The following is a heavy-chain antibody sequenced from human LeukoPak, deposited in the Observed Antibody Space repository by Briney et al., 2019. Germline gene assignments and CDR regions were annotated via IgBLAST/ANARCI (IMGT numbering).Heavy chain of an antibody. CDR1: GYIFTSYF. D-gene: IGHD5-18*01. V-gene: IGHV1-46*01. CDR3: ARALPHRRLMDTTMEQHWLDP. J-gene: IGHJ5*02. Sequence: ASVKVSCKASGYIFTSYFMHGVRQAPGQGLEWMGLINPSGGSTRYAQKFQGRVTMTRDMSTRTVYMELSSLRSEDTAVYYCARALPHRRLMDTTMEQHWLDPWGQGTLVTVSS. CDR2: INPSGGST.